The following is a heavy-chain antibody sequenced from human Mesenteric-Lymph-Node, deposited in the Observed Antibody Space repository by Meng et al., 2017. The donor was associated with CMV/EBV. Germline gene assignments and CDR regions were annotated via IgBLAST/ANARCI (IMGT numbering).Heavy chain of an antibody. CDR2: ISRSSNYI. V-gene: IGHV3-21*01. CDR3: ARAYCGGDCYFYYYYGMDV. Sequence: GGSLRLSCAASGFTFSSYNMNWVRQAPGKGLEWVASISRSSNYIFYADSVKGRFTISRDNAKNSLFLQMNGLRAGDTAVYYCARAYCGGDCYFYYYYGMDVWGQGTTVTVSS. J-gene: IGHJ6*02. D-gene: IGHD2-21*01. CDR1: GFTFSSYN.